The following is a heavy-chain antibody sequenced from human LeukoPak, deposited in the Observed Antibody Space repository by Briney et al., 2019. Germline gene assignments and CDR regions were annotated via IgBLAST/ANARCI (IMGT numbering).Heavy chain of an antibody. Sequence: PGGSLRLSCAASGYNFRSYGMHWVRQAPGKGLEWVAHMSYDGSNKYYADSVKGRLTISRDNSKNTLYLQMNSLTAEDTAVYYCAKASDILTGYYANFDNWGQGTLVTVSS. J-gene: IGHJ4*02. CDR1: GYNFRSYG. D-gene: IGHD3-9*01. CDR2: MSYDGSNK. CDR3: AKASDILTGYYANFDN. V-gene: IGHV3-30*18.